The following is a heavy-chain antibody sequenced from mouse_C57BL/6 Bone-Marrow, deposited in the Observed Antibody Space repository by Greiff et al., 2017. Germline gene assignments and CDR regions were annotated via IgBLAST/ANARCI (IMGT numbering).Heavy chain of an antibody. CDR2: IDPSDSYT. CDR1: GYTFTSYW. Sequence: QVQLQQPGAELVKPGASVKLSCKASGYTFTSYWMQWVKQRPGQGLEWIGEIDPSDSYTTYNQKFKGKATLTVDTSSSTAYMQLSNLTSEDSAVYYCASAMDYWGQGTSVTVSS. V-gene: IGHV1-50*01. J-gene: IGHJ4*01. CDR3: ASAMDY.